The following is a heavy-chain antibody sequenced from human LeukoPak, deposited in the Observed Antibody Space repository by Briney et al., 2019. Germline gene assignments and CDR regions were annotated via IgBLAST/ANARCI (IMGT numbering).Heavy chain of an antibody. D-gene: IGHD4-11*01. CDR3: ARMATTTDWSDP. Sequence: GRSLRLSCAASGFTFSSYAMHWVRQAPGKGLEWVAVISYDGSNKYYADSVKGRFTISRDNSKNTLYLQMNSLRAEDTAVYYCARMATTTDWSDPWGQGTLVTVSS. CDR1: GFTFSSYA. CDR2: ISYDGSNK. J-gene: IGHJ5*02. V-gene: IGHV3-30*04.